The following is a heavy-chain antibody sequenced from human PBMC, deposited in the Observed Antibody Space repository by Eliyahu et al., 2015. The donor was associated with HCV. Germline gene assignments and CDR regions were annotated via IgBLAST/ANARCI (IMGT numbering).Heavy chain of an antibody. CDR1: XGSITXYY. CDR3: ASGGGGIAVAGTGGWFDP. Sequence: QVQLQESGPGLVKPSETLSLTCTVSXGSITXYYWSWIRQPPGKGLXWIGYIXYSGSTNYNPSLKSRVTISVDTSKNQFSLKVTSVTAADTAVYYCASGGGGIAVAGTGGWFDPWGQGTLVTVSS. D-gene: IGHD6-19*01. CDR2: IXYSGST. V-gene: IGHV4-59*01. J-gene: IGHJ5*02.